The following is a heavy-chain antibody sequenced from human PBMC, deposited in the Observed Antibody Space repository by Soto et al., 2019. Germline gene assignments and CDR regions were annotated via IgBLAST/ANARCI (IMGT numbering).Heavy chain of an antibody. CDR3: AKGHDCSSTSCHIIYYYYMDV. J-gene: IGHJ6*03. V-gene: IGHV3-23*01. CDR2: ISATAGST. CDR1: GFKFSNFG. Sequence: GGPLRLSCAAAGFKFSNFGRSWVRQAPGKGLEWVSLISATAGSTYYADSVKGRFTISRDNSKNTLYLQMNSLRAEDTAVYYCAKGHDCSSTSCHIIYYYYMDVWGKGITVTVSS. D-gene: IGHD2-2*01.